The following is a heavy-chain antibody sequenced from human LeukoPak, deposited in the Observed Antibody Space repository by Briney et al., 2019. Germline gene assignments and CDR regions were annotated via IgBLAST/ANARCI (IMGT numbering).Heavy chain of an antibody. Sequence: SQTLSLTCTVSGGSISSGSYYWSWIRQPAGKGLEWIGRIYTSGSTNYNPSLKSRVTISVDTSKNQFSLKLSSVTAADTAVYYCAGGPTTGYYYYMDVWGKGTTATVSS. CDR3: AGGPTTGYYYYMDV. CDR1: GGSISSGSYY. J-gene: IGHJ6*03. D-gene: IGHD3-9*01. CDR2: IYTSGST. V-gene: IGHV4-61*02.